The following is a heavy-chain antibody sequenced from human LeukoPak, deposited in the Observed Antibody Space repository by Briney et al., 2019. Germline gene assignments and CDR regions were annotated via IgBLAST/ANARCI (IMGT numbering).Heavy chain of an antibody. CDR1: GFIFSDST. CDR2: IRTNTHNYAT. Sequence: PGGSLRLSCAASGFIFSDSTIHWVRQASGKGLEWLGRIRTNTHNYATAHAASLKGRFTIFRDDSHNMAYLQLNSLKTEDTALYYCSRRGDYDFDYWGQGTLVTVSS. J-gene: IGHJ4*02. D-gene: IGHD4-17*01. CDR3: SRRGDYDFDY. V-gene: IGHV3-73*01.